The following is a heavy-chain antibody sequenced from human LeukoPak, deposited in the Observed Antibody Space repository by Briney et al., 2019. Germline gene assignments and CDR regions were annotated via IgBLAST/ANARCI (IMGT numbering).Heavy chain of an antibody. CDR1: GGPISSYY. D-gene: IGHD2-2*01. CDR2: IYYSGST. V-gene: IGHV4-59*08. Sequence: SETLSLTCTVSGGPISSYYWSWIRQPPGKGLEWIGYIYYSGSTNYNPSLKSRVTISVDTSKNQFSLKLSSVTAADTAVYYCARGYCSSTSCSYYYYYYMDVWGKGTTVTVSS. J-gene: IGHJ6*03. CDR3: ARGYCSSTSCSYYYYYYMDV.